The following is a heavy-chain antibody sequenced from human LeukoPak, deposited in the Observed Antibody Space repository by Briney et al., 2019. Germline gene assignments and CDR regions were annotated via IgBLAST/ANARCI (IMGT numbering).Heavy chain of an antibody. V-gene: IGHV3-21*01. CDR3: ARAVAGHFDY. D-gene: IGHD6-19*01. J-gene: IGHJ4*02. Sequence: GGSLRLSCAASGFTFSSYSMNWLRQAPGKGLEWVSSISSSSSYIYYADSVKGRFTISRDNAKNSLYLQMNSLRAEDTAVYYCARAVAGHFDYWGQGTLVTVSS. CDR2: ISSSSSYI. CDR1: GFTFSSYS.